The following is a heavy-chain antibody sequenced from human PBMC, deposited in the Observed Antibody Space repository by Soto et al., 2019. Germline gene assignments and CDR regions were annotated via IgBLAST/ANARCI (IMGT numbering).Heavy chain of an antibody. D-gene: IGHD2-8*01. CDR1: GGSIGSDY. V-gene: IGHV4-59*01. CDR3: ARVGYCTNGVCYRNYHYGMDV. J-gene: IGHJ6*02. CDR2: IYYSGST. Sequence: SETRSLTRTVTGGSIGSDYWSWIREPPGKGLEWIGYIYYSGSTNYNPSLKSRVTISVDTSKNQFSLKLSSVTAADTAVYYCARVGYCTNGVCYRNYHYGMDVCGQGTTVTVS.